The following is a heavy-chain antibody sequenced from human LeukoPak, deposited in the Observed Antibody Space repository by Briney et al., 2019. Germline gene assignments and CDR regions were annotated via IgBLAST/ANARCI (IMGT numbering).Heavy chain of an antibody. CDR2: IYTSGST. CDR3: ARGRARSSLYYYYGMDV. J-gene: IGHJ6*02. CDR1: GGSISSGSYY. D-gene: IGHD6-13*01. V-gene: IGHV4-61*02. Sequence: SETLSLTCTVSGGSISSGSYYWSWIRQPAGKGLEWIGRIYTSGSTNYNPSLKSRVTISVDTSKNQFSLKLSSVTAADTAVYYCARGRARSSLYYYYGMDVWGQGTTVTVSS.